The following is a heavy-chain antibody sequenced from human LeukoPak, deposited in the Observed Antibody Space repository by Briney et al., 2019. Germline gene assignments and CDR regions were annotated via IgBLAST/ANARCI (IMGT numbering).Heavy chain of an antibody. D-gene: IGHD3-10*01. V-gene: IGHV3-53*01. J-gene: IGHJ4*02. Sequence: GGSLRLSCAASGFTVSSHYMSSGGQAPGKGLEWVSVIYSGGSTYYADSVKGRFTISRDNSKNTLYLQMNSPRAESTAVYYRAREGIWFGGHLIDYWGQGTLVTVSS. CDR2: IYSGGST. CDR1: GFTVSSHY. CDR3: AREGIWFGGHLIDY.